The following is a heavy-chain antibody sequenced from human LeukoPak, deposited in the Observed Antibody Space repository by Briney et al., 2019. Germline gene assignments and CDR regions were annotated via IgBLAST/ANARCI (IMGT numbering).Heavy chain of an antibody. D-gene: IGHD5-12*01. CDR1: GFTFGDYP. J-gene: IGHJ4*02. CDR3: EGGVDIANGCPGVYFDY. CDR2: ISPGGGAT. V-gene: IGHV3-11*01. Sequence: PGGSLRLSCAASGFTFGDYPMNWVRQAPGKGPEWVSYISPGGGATCFADSVKGRFTISRDNARNSLYLQMNGLTAEDTAVYYCEGGVDIANGCPGVYFDYWGQGTLVTVLS.